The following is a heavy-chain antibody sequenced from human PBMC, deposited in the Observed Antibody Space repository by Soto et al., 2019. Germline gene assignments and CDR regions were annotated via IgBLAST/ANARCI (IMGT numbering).Heavy chain of an antibody. J-gene: IGHJ4*02. D-gene: IGHD2-2*01. Sequence: GASVKVSWKASGYTFTSYYMHWVRQAPGQGLEWMGIINPSGGSTSYAQKFQGRVTMTRDTSTSTVYMELSSLRSEDTAVYYCARDIVVVPAARAPDYWGQGTLVTVSS. CDR2: INPSGGST. CDR3: ARDIVVVPAARAPDY. CDR1: GYTFTSYY. V-gene: IGHV1-46*01.